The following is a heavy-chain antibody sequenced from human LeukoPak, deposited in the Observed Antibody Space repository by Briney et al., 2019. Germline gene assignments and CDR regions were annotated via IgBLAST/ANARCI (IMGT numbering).Heavy chain of an antibody. V-gene: IGHV3-23*01. CDR1: GFTFSSYA. Sequence: GGSLRLSCAASGFTFSSYAMSWVRQAPGKGLEWVSAISGSGGSTYYADSVKGRFTISRDNSKNTLYLQMNSLRAEDTAVYYCARESWLSDYDFWSGYYMALDVWGQGTTVTVSS. CDR3: ARESWLSDYDFWSGYYMALDV. J-gene: IGHJ6*02. D-gene: IGHD3-3*01. CDR2: ISGSGGST.